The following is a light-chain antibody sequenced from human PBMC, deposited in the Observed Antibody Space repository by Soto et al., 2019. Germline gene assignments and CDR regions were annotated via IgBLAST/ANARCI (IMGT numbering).Light chain of an antibody. CDR3: QSYDSSLSGLV. CDR1: TSNIGAGYD. CDR2: GNS. J-gene: IGLJ1*01. V-gene: IGLV1-40*01. Sequence: QAVVTQPPSVSVAPGQRVTISCTGTTSNIGAGYDVHWYHQLPGTAPKLLIYGNSNRPAGVPDRFSGSKSGTAASLAITGVQAEDEADYYCQSYDSSLSGLVFGTGTKLTVL.